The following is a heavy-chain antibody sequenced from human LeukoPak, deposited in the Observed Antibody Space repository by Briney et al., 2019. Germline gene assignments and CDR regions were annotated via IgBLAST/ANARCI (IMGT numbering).Heavy chain of an antibody. CDR3: ARHVEQNILHIAARPGAPAYCYYYMDV. CDR2: IYPGDSDT. Sequence: GESLKISCKGSGYSFTSYWIGWVRQMPGKGLEWMGIIYPGDSDTRYSPSFQGQVTISADKSISTAYLQWSSLKASDTAMYYCARHVEQNILHIAARPGAPAYCYYYMDVWGKGTTVTVSS. V-gene: IGHV5-51*01. CDR1: GYSFTSYW. J-gene: IGHJ6*03. D-gene: IGHD6-6*01.